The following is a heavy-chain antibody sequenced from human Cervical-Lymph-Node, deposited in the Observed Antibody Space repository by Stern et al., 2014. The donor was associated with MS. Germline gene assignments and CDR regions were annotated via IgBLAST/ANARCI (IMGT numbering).Heavy chain of an antibody. Sequence: EVQLEESGGGLIQPGGSLRLSCAASGFTVSHNYMSWVRQAPGKGLEWVSVIYSSGSTYYADSVKGRFTISRDNSKNTLYLQMNTLRAEDTAVYYCAREVTRGDGFDIWGQGTMVSVSS. CDR2: IYSSGST. V-gene: IGHV3-53*01. CDR1: GFTVSHNY. D-gene: IGHD4-23*01. CDR3: AREVTRGDGFDI. J-gene: IGHJ3*02.